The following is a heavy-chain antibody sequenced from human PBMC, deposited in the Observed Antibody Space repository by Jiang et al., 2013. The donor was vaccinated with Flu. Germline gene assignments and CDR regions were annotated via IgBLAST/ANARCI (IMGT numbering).Heavy chain of an antibody. CDR3: ARVSHGSGRHYYYYYMDV. D-gene: IGHD3-10*01. V-gene: IGHV4-38-2*01. Sequence: GLVKPSETLSLTCAVSGYSISSGYYWGWIRQPPGKGLEWIGSIYHSGSTYYNPSLKSRVTISVDTSKNQFSLKLSSVTAADTAVYYCARVSHGSGRHYYYYYMDVWGKGTTVTVSS. CDR1: GYSISSGYY. J-gene: IGHJ6*03. CDR2: IYHSGST.